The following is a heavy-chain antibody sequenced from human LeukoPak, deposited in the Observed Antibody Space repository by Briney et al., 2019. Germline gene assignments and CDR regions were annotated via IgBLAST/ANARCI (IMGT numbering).Heavy chain of an antibody. J-gene: IGHJ4*02. CDR1: GGSISSYY. Sequence: KPSETLSLTCTVSGGSISSYYWSWIRQPAGKGLEWIGRIYTSGNTNYNPSLKSRVTLSVDTSKNQFSLKLSSVTAADTAVYYCAREQRDIGISDYFDYWGQGTLVTVSS. CDR3: AREQRDIGISDYFDY. CDR2: IYTSGNT. D-gene: IGHD2-15*01. V-gene: IGHV4-4*07.